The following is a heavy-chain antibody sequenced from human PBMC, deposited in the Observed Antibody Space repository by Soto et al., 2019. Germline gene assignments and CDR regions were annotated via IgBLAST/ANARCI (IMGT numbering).Heavy chain of an antibody. CDR2: ISSSSSTI. V-gene: IGHV3-48*01. CDR3: ARDPTGTPH. CDR1: GFTFSSYS. Sequence: GGSLRLSCAASGFTFSSYSMNWVRQAPGKGLEWVSYISSSSSTIYYADSLKGRFTISRDNAKNSLYLQMNSLRAEDTAVYYCARDPTGTPHWGQGTLVTVSS. D-gene: IGHD1-7*01. J-gene: IGHJ4*02.